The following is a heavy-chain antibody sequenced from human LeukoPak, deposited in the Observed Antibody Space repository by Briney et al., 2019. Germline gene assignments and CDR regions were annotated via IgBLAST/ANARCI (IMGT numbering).Heavy chain of an antibody. V-gene: IGHV1-2*02. Sequence: ASVKVSCKASGYTFTGYYMHWVRQAPGQELAWMGWINPNSGGTNYAQKFQGRVTMTRDTSISTAYMELSRLRSDDTAVYYCARSVRTYYDILTDPYYFDYWGQGTLVTVSS. CDR3: ARSVRTYYDILTDPYYFDY. CDR2: INPNSGGT. CDR1: GYTFTGYY. D-gene: IGHD3-9*01. J-gene: IGHJ4*02.